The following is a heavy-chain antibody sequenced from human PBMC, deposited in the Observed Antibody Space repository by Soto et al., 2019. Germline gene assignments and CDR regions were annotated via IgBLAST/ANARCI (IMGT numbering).Heavy chain of an antibody. J-gene: IGHJ2*01. CDR3: AKVAGGLGYFDL. Sequence: EAQLLQSGGGLVPPGGSLRLSCVASGFIFSDYAMTWIRQAPGKGLEWVATISASGGNIEYTDSLKGRFTISRDNSKKTVYLQINGLTADDTAVHYCAKVAGGLGYFDLWGRGTLVTVSS. D-gene: IGHD3-16*01. V-gene: IGHV3-23*01. CDR1: GFIFSDYA. CDR2: ISASGGNI.